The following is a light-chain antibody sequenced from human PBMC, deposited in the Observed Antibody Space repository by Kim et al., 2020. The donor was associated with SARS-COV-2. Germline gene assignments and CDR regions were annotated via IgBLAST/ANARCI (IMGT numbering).Light chain of an antibody. CDR3: TSNGGSNIEV. Sequence: GQSVTISCAGTSSNVGGYNYISWYQQHPGTAPTLMIYDVNTRPPRVAHRFCGWTSYDPTPPAVVSRQAGDEANYSCTSNGGSNIEVFGGGTQLTVL. CDR1: SSNVGGYNY. V-gene: IGLV2-8*01. J-gene: IGLJ3*02. CDR2: DVN.